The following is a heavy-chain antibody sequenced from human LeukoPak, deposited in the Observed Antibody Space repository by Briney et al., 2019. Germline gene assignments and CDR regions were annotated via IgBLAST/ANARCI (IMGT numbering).Heavy chain of an antibody. Sequence: GGSLRLSCAASGFTFSDYYVSWIRQAPGKGLEWVSYISSSDSTIYYADSVKGRSTISRDNAKNSLYLQMNSLRAEDTAVYYCARVRRDGDWYYYDSSSSLGYWGQGTLVTVSS. J-gene: IGHJ4*02. CDR3: ARVRRDGDWYYYDSSSSLGY. CDR1: GFTFSDYY. CDR2: ISSSDSTI. D-gene: IGHD3-22*01. V-gene: IGHV3-11*01.